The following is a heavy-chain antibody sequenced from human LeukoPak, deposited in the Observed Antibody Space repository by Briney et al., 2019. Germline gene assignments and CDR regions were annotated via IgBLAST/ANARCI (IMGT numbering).Heavy chain of an antibody. D-gene: IGHD7-27*01. CDR3: ARTLTGTPRNFDY. Sequence: GGSLRLSCAASGFTLTSHGLGWVRQSPGRGLHWVSALSGGGGIANYADSVKGRFTISRDNSKNMLYLQMSGLRAEDTPVYYCARTLTGTPRNFDYWGQGTLVTVSS. CDR2: LSGGGGIA. J-gene: IGHJ4*02. V-gene: IGHV3-23*01. CDR1: GFTLTSHG.